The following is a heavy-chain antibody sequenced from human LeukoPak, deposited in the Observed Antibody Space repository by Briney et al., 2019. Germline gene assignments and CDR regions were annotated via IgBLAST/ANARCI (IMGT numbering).Heavy chain of an antibody. CDR1: GFTFDNYG. CDR3: AKVRVVFNWNYAYYFDS. Sequence: PGRSLRLSCAASGFTFDNYGMHWVRQAPGKGLEWVAIISYDGSDKYYADSVKGRFTISRDNSKNTLYLQMNSLRAEDTAVYYCAKVRVVFNWNYAYYFDSWGQGTLVTVSS. CDR2: ISYDGSDK. V-gene: IGHV3-30*18. J-gene: IGHJ4*02. D-gene: IGHD1-7*01.